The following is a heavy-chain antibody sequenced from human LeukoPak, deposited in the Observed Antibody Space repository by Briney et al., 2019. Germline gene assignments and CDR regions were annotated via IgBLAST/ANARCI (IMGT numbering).Heavy chain of an antibody. Sequence: GGSLRLSCAASGFTFSNYAMSWVRQAPGQGLEWVSTISGPGSSTYSADSVKGRFTISRDNSKNTLYLQMHSLTAEDTAIYYCAKPSRDFDSSGYSHFDYWGQRTLVTVSS. CDR3: AKPSRDFDSSGYSHFDY. J-gene: IGHJ4*02. CDR1: GFTFSNYA. D-gene: IGHD3-22*01. CDR2: ISGPGSST. V-gene: IGHV3-23*01.